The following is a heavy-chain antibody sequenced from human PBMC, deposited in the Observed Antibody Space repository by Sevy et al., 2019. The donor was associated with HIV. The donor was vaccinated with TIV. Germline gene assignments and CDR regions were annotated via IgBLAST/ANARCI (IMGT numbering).Heavy chain of an antibody. Sequence: GGSLRLSCAASGFTFSTYDIHWVRQAPGKGLEWVAIISYDGNYSEYADSVRGRFSMSRDNSKNTVYLQMNGLSIEDTAVYYCAKNRPPGGSYFSRHAMDVWGRGTTVTVSS. D-gene: IGHD3-16*01. CDR3: AKNRPPGGSYFSRHAMDV. CDR1: GFTFSTYD. CDR2: ISYDGNYS. J-gene: IGHJ6*02. V-gene: IGHV3-30*18.